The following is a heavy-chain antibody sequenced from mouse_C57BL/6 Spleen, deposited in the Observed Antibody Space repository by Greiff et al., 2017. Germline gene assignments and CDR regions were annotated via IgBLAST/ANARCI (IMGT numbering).Heavy chain of an antibody. D-gene: IGHD1-1*01. Sequence: VQLQQPGTELVKPGASVKLSCKASGYTFTSYWMHWVKQRPGQGLEWIGNINPSNGGTNYNEKFKSKATLTVDKSPSTAYMQLSSLTSEDAAVYYCVLITTVVATPYYAMDDWGQGTSVTVSS. V-gene: IGHV1-53*01. CDR3: VLITTVVATPYYAMDD. CDR1: GYTFTSYW. J-gene: IGHJ4*01. CDR2: INPSNGGT.